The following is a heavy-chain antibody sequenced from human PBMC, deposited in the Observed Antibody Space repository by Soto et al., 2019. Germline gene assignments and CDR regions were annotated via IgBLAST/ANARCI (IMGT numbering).Heavy chain of an antibody. J-gene: IGHJ6*02. V-gene: IGHV3-21*01. D-gene: IGHD2-2*01. CDR1: GFTFSSYS. Sequence: PGGSLRLSCAASGFTFSSYSMNWVRQAPGKGLEWVSSISSSSSYIYYADSVKGRFTISRDNAKNSLYLQMNSLRAEDTAVYYCARDGAYCSSTSCYYYYYGMDVWGQGTTVTAP. CDR3: ARDGAYCSSTSCYYYYYGMDV. CDR2: ISSSSSYI.